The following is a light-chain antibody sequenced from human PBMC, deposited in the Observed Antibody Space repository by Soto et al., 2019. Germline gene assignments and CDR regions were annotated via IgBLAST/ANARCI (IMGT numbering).Light chain of an antibody. CDR3: QQYGSSGT. V-gene: IGKV3-20*01. CDR1: QSVSSSY. CDR2: GAS. J-gene: IGKJ1*01. Sequence: EIWLTQSPGTLSLSPGERATLSCRASQSVSSSYLAWYQQKPCQAPRLLIYGASSRATGIPDRLSGSGSGTEFTLTISRMAPEDFAVYYCQQYGSSGTFGQGTKVDIK.